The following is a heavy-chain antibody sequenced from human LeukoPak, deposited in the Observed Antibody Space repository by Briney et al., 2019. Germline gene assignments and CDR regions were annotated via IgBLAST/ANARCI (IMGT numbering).Heavy chain of an antibody. CDR2: ISNNGGRT. CDR1: GFSFSSNT. D-gene: IGHD2/OR15-2a*01. V-gene: IGHV3-23*01. CDR3: ARDEDTSALSEY. Sequence: GGSLRLSCAGSGFSFSSNTMSWVRQAPGRGLVWVSAISNNGGRTDYADSVKGRFTISRDNSKSTLYLHMDSLRAEDTAVYYCARDEDTSALSEYWGQGTLVTVSS. J-gene: IGHJ4*02.